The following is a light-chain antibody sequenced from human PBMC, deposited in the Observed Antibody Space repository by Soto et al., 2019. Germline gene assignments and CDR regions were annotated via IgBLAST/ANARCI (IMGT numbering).Light chain of an antibody. CDR1: QSVSSY. Sequence: VLTQSAATLSLSPGERATLSCRASQSVSSYLAWYQQKPGQAPRLLIYDASNRATGIPARFSGSGSGTDFTLTISRLDPEDFAVYYCQQRSNWPLTFGGGTKVEIK. CDR3: QQRSNWPLT. V-gene: IGKV3-11*01. J-gene: IGKJ4*01. CDR2: DAS.